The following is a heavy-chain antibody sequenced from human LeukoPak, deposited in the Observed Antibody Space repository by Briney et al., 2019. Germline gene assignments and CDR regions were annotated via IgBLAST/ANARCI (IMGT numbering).Heavy chain of an antibody. J-gene: IGHJ4*02. Sequence: SQTLSLTCTVSGDSINSGGFYWSWIRQHPAKGLGWIGYIYYSGTTYYNPSLKSRVSILLDRSKTQFSLKLSSVTAADTAVYYCARGKNEYSNRYFFDQWGQGILVTVSS. D-gene: IGHD6-6*01. CDR3: ARGKNEYSNRYFFDQ. CDR1: GDSINSGGFY. V-gene: IGHV4-31*03. CDR2: IYYSGTT.